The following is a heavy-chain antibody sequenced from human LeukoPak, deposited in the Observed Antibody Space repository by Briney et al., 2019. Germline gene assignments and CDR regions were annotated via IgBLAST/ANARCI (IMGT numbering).Heavy chain of an antibody. CDR3: TRLDPNIAAAAP. CDR2: ISGGDGST. D-gene: IGHD6-13*01. CDR1: GFTFSSYA. Sequence: GGSLRLSCAASGFTFSSYAMSWVRLAPGKGLKWVSSISGGDGSTYYANSVKGRFTISRNNSKNTAYLQMNSLKTEDTAVYYCTRLDPNIAAAAPWGQGTLVTVSS. V-gene: IGHV3-23*01. J-gene: IGHJ5*02.